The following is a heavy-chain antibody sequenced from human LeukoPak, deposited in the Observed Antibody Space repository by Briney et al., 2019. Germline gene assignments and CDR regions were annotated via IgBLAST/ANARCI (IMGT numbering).Heavy chain of an antibody. CDR2: IDTSGSAM. CDR3: ARARKGYYFDY. CDR1: GFTFSDNY. D-gene: IGHD1-14*01. J-gene: IGHJ4*02. V-gene: IGHV3-11*04. Sequence: GGSLRLSCAASGFTFSDNYMIWIRQAPGKGLEWVSYIDTSGSAMYYAVPVKGRFTISSDNARNSLYLQMNSLRAEDTAVYDCARARKGYYFDYWGQGTLVTVSS.